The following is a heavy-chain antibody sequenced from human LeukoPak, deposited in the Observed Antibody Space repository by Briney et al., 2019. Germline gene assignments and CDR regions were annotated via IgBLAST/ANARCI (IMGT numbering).Heavy chain of an antibody. J-gene: IGHJ4*02. V-gene: IGHV3-30*18. CDR2: ISYDGSNK. CDR3: AKDMDYYDSSGYYEAFDY. Sequence: GGSLRLSCAASGFTFSSYGMHWVRQAPGKGLEWVAVISYDGSNKYYADSVKGRFTIPRDNSKNTLYLQMNSLRAEDTAVYYCAKDMDYYDSSGYYEAFDYWGQGTLVTVSS. CDR1: GFTFSSYG. D-gene: IGHD3-22*01.